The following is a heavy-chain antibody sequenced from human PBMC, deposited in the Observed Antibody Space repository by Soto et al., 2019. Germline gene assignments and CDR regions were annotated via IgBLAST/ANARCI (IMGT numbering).Heavy chain of an antibody. CDR2: IYPGDSDT. D-gene: IGHD2-2*01. Sequence: GESMRVSCKGSGYSFTSYWSGWVRKMTGKGLEWMGIIYPGDSDTRYSPSFQGQVTISADKSISTAYLQWSSLKASDTAMYYYARSHGGYCSSTSCPRGFDPWGQGTLVTVSS. V-gene: IGHV5-51*01. CDR1: GYSFTSYW. J-gene: IGHJ5*02. CDR3: ARSHGGYCSSTSCPRGFDP.